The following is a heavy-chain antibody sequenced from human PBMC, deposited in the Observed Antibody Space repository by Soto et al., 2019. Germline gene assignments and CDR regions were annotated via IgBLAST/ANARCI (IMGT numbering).Heavy chain of an antibody. J-gene: IGHJ6*02. CDR1: GYSFTTYY. D-gene: IGHD1-26*01. CDR2: INPSGGTT. CDR3: ARDGAYEMGGTYYDYYHYDMDV. Sequence: QVQLVQSGAEVKKPGASVRVSCKASGYSFTTYYMHWVRQAPGQGLEWMGIINPSGGTTTYAQKLQGRVTMTRDTSTSTVHRDLSSLLSDYSAVYFCARDGAYEMGGTYYDYYHYDMDVWGQGTTVTVSS. V-gene: IGHV1-46*01.